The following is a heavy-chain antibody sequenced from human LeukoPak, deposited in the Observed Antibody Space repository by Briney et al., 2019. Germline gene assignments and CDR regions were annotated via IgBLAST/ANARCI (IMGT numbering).Heavy chain of an antibody. CDR2: ISSSSSSYI. J-gene: IGHJ4*02. CDR3: ARDASEDIVVVVAASGFDY. CDR1: GFTFSSYS. Sequence: PGGSLRLSCAASGFTFSSYSMNWVRQAPGKGLEWVSSISSSSSSYIYYADSVKGRFTISRDNAKNSLYLQMNSLRAEDTAVYYCARDASEDIVVVVAASGFDYWGQGTLVTVSS. D-gene: IGHD2-15*01. V-gene: IGHV3-21*01.